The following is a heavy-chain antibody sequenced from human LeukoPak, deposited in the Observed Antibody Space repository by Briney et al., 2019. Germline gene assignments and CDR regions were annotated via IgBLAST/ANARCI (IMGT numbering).Heavy chain of an antibody. Sequence: SVKVLCSSSGYIYNGYYIHWARQAPGKALEWMGWINPNNGDTLYAQKFQDSVSMTRDTSVSTAYMELRRLRSDDTAVYFCARAFSLTDRNRFHWFDYWGQGTLVAVSS. CDR2: INPNNGDT. D-gene: IGHD3-9*01. CDR1: GYIYNGYY. V-gene: IGHV1-2*02. CDR3: ARAFSLTDRNRFHWFDY. J-gene: IGHJ5*01.